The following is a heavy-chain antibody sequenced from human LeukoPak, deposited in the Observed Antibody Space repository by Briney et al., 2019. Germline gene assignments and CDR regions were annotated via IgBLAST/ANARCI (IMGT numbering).Heavy chain of an antibody. CDR1: GGSFSAYY. CDR3: ARGRSSGWSSSIDY. Sequence: KPSETLSLTCAVYGGSFSAYYWSWIRQPPGKGLEWIGEINHRGSTNYNPPLKSRVTMSVDTSKNQFSLNLSSMAAADTAVYYCARGRSSGWSSSIDYWGQGTLVTVSS. D-gene: IGHD6-19*01. CDR2: INHRGST. V-gene: IGHV4-34*01. J-gene: IGHJ4*02.